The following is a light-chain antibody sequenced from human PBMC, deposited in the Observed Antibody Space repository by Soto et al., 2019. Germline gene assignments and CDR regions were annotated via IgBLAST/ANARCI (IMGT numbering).Light chain of an antibody. J-gene: IGLJ2*01. Sequence: QSALTQPASVSGSPGQSITISCTGTSSDVGGFNYVSWYQQHPGKAPKLMIYDVSNRPSGVSNRFSGSKSGNTASLTISGLQAEDEADYYCSSYTSSNNLVFGGGTKVTVL. CDR1: SSDVGGFNY. CDR2: DVS. V-gene: IGLV2-14*01. CDR3: SSYTSSNNLV.